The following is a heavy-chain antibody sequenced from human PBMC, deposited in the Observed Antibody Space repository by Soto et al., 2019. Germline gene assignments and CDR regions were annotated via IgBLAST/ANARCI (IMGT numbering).Heavy chain of an antibody. D-gene: IGHD1-26*01. J-gene: IGHJ6*02. Sequence: ASVKVSCKASGYTFTGYYVHWVRQAPGQGLEWMGWINPNSGDTYLAQKFQGRVTMNRDTSIGTAYMELRGLTSDDTAEYYCAKGGAIVAAGTRVYLYNAMDVWGQGTTVTVSS. CDR2: INPNSGDT. CDR1: GYTFTGYY. V-gene: IGHV1-2*02. CDR3: AKGGAIVAAGTRVYLYNAMDV.